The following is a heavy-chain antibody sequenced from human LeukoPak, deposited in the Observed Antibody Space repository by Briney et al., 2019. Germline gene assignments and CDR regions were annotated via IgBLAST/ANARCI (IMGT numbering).Heavy chain of an antibody. V-gene: IGHV3-21*01. J-gene: IGHJ4*02. Sequence: GGSLRLSCAPSGFTFSSYAMSWVRQAPGKGLEWVSSISSDGKSIYYADSVKGRFIISRDNAKNSLFLQMDSLRAEDTALYYCTRGSYGDYGYWGQGTLVTVSS. D-gene: IGHD4-17*01. CDR3: TRGSYGDYGY. CDR1: GFTFSSYA. CDR2: ISSDGKSI.